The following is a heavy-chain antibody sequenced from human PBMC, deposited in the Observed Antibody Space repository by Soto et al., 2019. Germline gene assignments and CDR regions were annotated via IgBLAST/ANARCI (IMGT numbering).Heavy chain of an antibody. CDR3: VRARSTDSRPDY. D-gene: IGHD3-22*01. V-gene: IGHV3-21*01. CDR2: ITSSSSYI. J-gene: IGHJ4*02. Sequence: GGSLRLSCAASGFTFSLYSMIWVRQAPGKGLEWVASITSSSSYIYYEDSLKGRFTISRDDAKNSLFLQLDSLRAEDTAVYFCVRARSTDSRPDYWGQGTLVTVSS. CDR1: GFTFSLYS.